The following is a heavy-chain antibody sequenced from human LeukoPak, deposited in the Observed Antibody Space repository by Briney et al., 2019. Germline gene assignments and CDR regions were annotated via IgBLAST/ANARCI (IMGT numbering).Heavy chain of an antibody. D-gene: IGHD2-15*01. J-gene: IGHJ2*01. CDR1: GFTFSSYA. CDR2: ISYDGSNK. V-gene: IGHV3-30*04. Sequence: GGSLRLSCAASGFTFSSYAMHWVRQAPGKGLEWVAVISYDGSNKYYADSVKGRFTISRDNSKNTLYLQMNSLRAEDTAVYYCAKDDLKLVIAPWEGYFDLWGRGTLVTVSS. CDR3: AKDDLKLVIAPWEGYFDL.